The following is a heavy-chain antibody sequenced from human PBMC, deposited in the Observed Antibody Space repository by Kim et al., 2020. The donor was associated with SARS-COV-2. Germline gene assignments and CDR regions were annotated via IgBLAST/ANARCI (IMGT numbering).Heavy chain of an antibody. CDR1: GYTFTSYA. CDR2: INASNGNT. Sequence: ASVKVSCKASGYTFTSYAMHWVRQAPGQRLEWMGWINASNGNTKYSQKFQGRVTITRDTSASTAYMELSSLRSEDTAVYYCARDIVVVPAAMPNKDYYYYGMDVWGQGTTVTVSS. D-gene: IGHD2-2*01. V-gene: IGHV1-3*01. J-gene: IGHJ6*02. CDR3: ARDIVVVPAAMPNKDYYYYGMDV.